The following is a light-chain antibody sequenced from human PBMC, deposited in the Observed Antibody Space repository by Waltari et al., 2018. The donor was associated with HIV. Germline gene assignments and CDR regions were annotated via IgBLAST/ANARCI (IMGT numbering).Light chain of an antibody. CDR2: KVS. J-gene: IGLJ1*01. Sequence: SALTQPPSASGPPVQSVTISCIGTSSDVGGYDYVSWYQQHPGQAPKLMNYKVSKRPAGVAGRSAGSKSGNTAPVTVSVLHAEDEADYCCSYHGSSSNEVFGAGTKVTVL. CDR1: SSDVGGYDY. V-gene: IGLV2-8*01. CDR3: SYHGSSSNEV.